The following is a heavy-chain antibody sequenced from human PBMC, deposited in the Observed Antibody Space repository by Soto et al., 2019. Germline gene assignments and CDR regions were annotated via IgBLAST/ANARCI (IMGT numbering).Heavy chain of an antibody. D-gene: IGHD2-8*01. CDR3: ARDFWEEDCTNGVCWNWFDP. CDR2: ISSSSSYI. Sequence: GGSLRLSCAASGFTFSSYSMNWVRQAPGKGLEWVSSISSSSSYIYYADSVKGRFTISRDNAKNSLYLQMNSLRAEDTAVYYCARDFWEEDCTNGVCWNWFDPWGQGTLVTVSS. CDR1: GFTFSSYS. V-gene: IGHV3-21*01. J-gene: IGHJ5*02.